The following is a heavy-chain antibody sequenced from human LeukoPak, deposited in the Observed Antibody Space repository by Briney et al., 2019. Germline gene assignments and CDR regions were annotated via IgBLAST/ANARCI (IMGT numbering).Heavy chain of an antibody. CDR1: EYTFTGYY. CDR2: INPNSGGT. V-gene: IGHV1-2*02. J-gene: IGHJ4*02. Sequence: ASVKVSCKASEYTFTGYYMHWVRQAPGQGLEWMGWINPNSGGTNYAQKFQGRVTMTRDTSISTAYMELSRLRSDDTAVYYCARELRWLQLPDYFDYWGQGTLVTVSS. D-gene: IGHD5-12*01. CDR3: ARELRWLQLPDYFDY.